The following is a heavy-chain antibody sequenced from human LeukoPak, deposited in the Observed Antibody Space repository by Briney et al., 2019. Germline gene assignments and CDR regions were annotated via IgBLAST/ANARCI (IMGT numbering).Heavy chain of an antibody. V-gene: IGHV4-59*01. CDR2: IYYSGST. J-gene: IGHJ6*02. CDR1: GGSISSYY. CDR3: ARDNNGMDV. Sequence: PSETLSLTCTVSGGSISSYYWSWIRQPPGKGLEWNGYIYYSGSTNYNPSLKSRVTISVDTSKNQFSLKLSSVTAADTAVYYCARDNNGMDVWGQGTTVTVSS.